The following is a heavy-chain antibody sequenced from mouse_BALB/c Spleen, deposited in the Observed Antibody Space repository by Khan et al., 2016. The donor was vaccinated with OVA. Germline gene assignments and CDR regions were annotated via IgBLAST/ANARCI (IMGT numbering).Heavy chain of an antibody. J-gene: IGHJ4*01. Sequence: EVQLQESGGGLVKPGGSLKLSCAASGFAFNNYDMSWVRQTPEKRLEWVAYISSGGGSSYYPDTVKGRFTISRDNAKNTLYLQMRSLKSEDTAMYYCARHVAMDYWGQGTSVAVSS. CDR1: GFAFNNYD. CDR3: ARHVAMDY. CDR2: ISSGGGSS. V-gene: IGHV5-12-1*01.